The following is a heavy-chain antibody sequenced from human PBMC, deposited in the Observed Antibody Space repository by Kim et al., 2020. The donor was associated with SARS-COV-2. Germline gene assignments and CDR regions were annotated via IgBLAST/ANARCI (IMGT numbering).Heavy chain of an antibody. CDR1: GGSFSGYY. Sequence: SETLSLTCAVYGGSFSGYYWSWIRQPPGKGLEWIGEINHSGSTNYNPSLKSRVTISVDTSKNQFSLKLSSVTAADTAVYYCARGLKQVWGGPYNWFDPWGQGTLVTVSS. CDR2: INHSGST. J-gene: IGHJ5*02. V-gene: IGHV4-34*01. CDR3: ARGLKQVWGGPYNWFDP. D-gene: IGHD3-16*01.